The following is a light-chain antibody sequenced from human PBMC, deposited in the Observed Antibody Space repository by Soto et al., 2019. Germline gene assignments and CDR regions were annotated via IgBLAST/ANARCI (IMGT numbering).Light chain of an antibody. V-gene: IGKV1-5*03. CDR2: KTS. Sequence: DIQMTQSPSILAASVGDRVTITCRASQSVSRWLAWYQQKPGKAPNLLISKTSSLERGVPSRFSGSGSGTEFTLTIDSLQPDDFATYYCQQYSDYSFLPFGGGTKLDIK. J-gene: IGKJ4*01. CDR3: QQYSDYSFLP. CDR1: QSVSRW.